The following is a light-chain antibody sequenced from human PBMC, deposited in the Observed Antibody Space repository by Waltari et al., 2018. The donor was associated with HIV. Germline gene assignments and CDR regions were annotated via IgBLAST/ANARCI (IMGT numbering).Light chain of an antibody. V-gene: IGLV2-23*02. CDR1: SSDVGSYNL. CDR2: EVT. J-gene: IGLJ2*01. CDR3: CSYAGTNRRYVV. Sequence: QSALTQPASVSGYPRQSITISCTGTSSDVGSYNLVSWYQQHPGKAPKLMIFEVTKLPSGVSNRFSCAKSGNTASLTISGLQAEDEADYYCCSYAGTNRRYVVFGGGTKLTVL.